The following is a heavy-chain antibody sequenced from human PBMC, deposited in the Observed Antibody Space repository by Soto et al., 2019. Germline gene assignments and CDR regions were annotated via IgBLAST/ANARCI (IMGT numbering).Heavy chain of an antibody. CDR2: INAGNGNT. V-gene: IGHV1-3*01. CDR3: ARVHITMVRGVIIPDAFDI. J-gene: IGHJ3*02. CDR1: GYTFTSYA. D-gene: IGHD3-10*01. Sequence: ASVKVSCKASGYTFTSYAMHWVRQAPGQRLEWMGWINAGNGNTKYSQKFQGRVTITRDTSASTAYMELSSLRSEDTAVYYCARVHITMVRGVIIPDAFDIWGQGTMVTVSS.